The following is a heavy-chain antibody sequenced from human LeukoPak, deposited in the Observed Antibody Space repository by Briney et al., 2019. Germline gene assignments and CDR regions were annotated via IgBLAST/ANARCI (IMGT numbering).Heavy chain of an antibody. CDR3: ARVVLRGYYYDRTYYFDY. CDR1: GGTFSSYA. CDR2: IIPIFGTA. D-gene: IGHD3-22*01. V-gene: IGHV1-69*13. J-gene: IGHJ4*02. Sequence: ASVKVSCTASGGTFSSYAISWVRQAPGQGLEWMGGIIPIFGTANYAQKFQGRVTITADESTSTAYMELSSLRSEDTAVYYCARVVLRGYYYDRTYYFDYWGQGTLVTVSS.